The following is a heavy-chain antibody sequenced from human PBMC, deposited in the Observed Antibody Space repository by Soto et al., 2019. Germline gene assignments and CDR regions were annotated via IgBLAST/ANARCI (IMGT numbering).Heavy chain of an antibody. D-gene: IGHD3-16*01. V-gene: IGHV4-59*01. CDR3: ARGLGDGDDSGSDY. CDR1: GGSISSYY. Sequence: QVQLQESGPGLVKPSETLSLTCTVSGGSISSYYWSWIRQPPGKGLEWIGYNYYSGSTNYNPSLTVRVTISIAKYNTQFSLKLSSVTAADTAVYYCARGLGDGDDSGSDYWGQGTLVTVYS. J-gene: IGHJ4*02. CDR2: NYYSGST.